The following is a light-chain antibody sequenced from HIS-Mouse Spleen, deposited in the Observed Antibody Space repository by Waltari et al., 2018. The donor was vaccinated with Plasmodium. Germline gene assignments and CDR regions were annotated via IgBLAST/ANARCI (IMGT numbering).Light chain of an antibody. J-gene: IGKJ2*01. V-gene: IGKV1-33*01. CDR2: DAS. CDR3: QQYDNLPYT. Sequence: DIQMPQSPSYLSASVGARVTITCQASQDISNYLNWYQQKPGKAPKLLIYDASNLETGVPSRFSGSGSGTDFTFTISSLQPEDIATYYCQQYDNLPYTFGQGTKLEIK. CDR1: QDISNY.